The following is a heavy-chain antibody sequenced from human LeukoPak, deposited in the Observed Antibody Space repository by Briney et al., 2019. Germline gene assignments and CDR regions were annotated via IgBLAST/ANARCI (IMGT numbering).Heavy chain of an antibody. Sequence: GRSLRLSCAASGFTFSSYAMHWVRQAPGKGLEWVAVISYDGSNKYYADSVKGRFTISRDNSKNTLYLQMNSLRAEDTAVYYCAKEGGSWRYNFDYWGQGTLVTVSS. CDR3: AKEGGSWRYNFDY. CDR1: GFTFSSYA. V-gene: IGHV3-30-3*01. J-gene: IGHJ4*02. D-gene: IGHD6-13*01. CDR2: ISYDGSNK.